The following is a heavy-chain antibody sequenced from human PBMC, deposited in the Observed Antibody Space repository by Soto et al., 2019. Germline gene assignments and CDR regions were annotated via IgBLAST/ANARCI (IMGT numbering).Heavy chain of an antibody. CDR1: GGTFSSQS. CDR2: IIPVLGLT. J-gene: IGHJ3*02. V-gene: IGHV1-69*02. D-gene: IGHD4-17*01. CDR3: ATYGVNNAFDI. Sequence: QVQLVQSVAEVKKPGSSVKVSCEASGGTFSSQSINWVRQAPGQGLEWMGRIIPVLGLTNYAQKFQGRVTVNADQSTSTAYMELSGLRSEDTAVYYCATYGVNNAFDIWGQGTMVTVSS.